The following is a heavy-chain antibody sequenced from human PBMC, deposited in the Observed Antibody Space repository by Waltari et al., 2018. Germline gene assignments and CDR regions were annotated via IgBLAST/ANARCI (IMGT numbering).Heavy chain of an antibody. CDR1: GYTFTGYY. J-gene: IGHJ4*02. V-gene: IGHV1-2*02. CDR2: INPNSGGT. Sequence: QVQLVQSGAEVKKPGASVKVSCKASGYTFTGYYMHWVRQAPGQGLEWMVCINPNSGGTNYAQKFQGRVTMTRDTSISTAYMELSRLRSDDTAVYYCARERYSSGWYTFSPLDYWGQGTLVTVSS. D-gene: IGHD6-19*01. CDR3: ARERYSSGWYTFSPLDY.